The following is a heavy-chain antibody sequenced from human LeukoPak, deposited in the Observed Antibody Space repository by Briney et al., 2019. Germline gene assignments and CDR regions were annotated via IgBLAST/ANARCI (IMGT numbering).Heavy chain of an antibody. Sequence: GGSLRLSCAASGFTFSSSAMSWVRQAPGKGLEWVSAISGSGGSTYYADSVKGRFTISRDNSKNTLYLQMNSLRAEDTAVYYCAKAGYSGYHYYYYMDVWGKGTTVTISS. D-gene: IGHD1-26*01. CDR3: AKAGYSGYHYYYYMDV. V-gene: IGHV3-23*01. CDR2: ISGSGGST. J-gene: IGHJ6*03. CDR1: GFTFSSSA.